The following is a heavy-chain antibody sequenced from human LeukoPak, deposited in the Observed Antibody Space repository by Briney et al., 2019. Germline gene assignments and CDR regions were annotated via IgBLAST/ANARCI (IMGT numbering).Heavy chain of an antibody. D-gene: IGHD6-19*01. V-gene: IGHV3-9*01. CDR3: AKGRYSSGWLDY. J-gene: IGHJ4*02. CDR2: ISWNSGSI. CDR1: GFTFDDYA. Sequence: PGGSLRLSCAASGFTFDDYAMHWVRQAPGKGLEWVSGISWNSGSIGYADSVKGRFTISRDNAKNSLYLQMNSLRAEDTALYYCAKGRYSSGWLDYWGQGTLVTVSS.